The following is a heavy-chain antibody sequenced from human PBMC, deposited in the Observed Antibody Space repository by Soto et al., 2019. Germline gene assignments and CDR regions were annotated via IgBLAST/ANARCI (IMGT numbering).Heavy chain of an antibody. V-gene: IGHV4-34*02. Sequence: QLQLQQWGAGLLKPSETLSLTCAVYVGSFSGYYWSWIRQSPGKGLEWIGEINHSGSTNYNPSLKSRVTISADTIKTTFALRLTSVTTADTAVYFCARVLFHGDYGARYGMDVWGLGTTVTVS. CDR1: VGSFSGYY. CDR3: ARVLFHGDYGARYGMDV. D-gene: IGHD4-17*01. J-gene: IGHJ6*02. CDR2: INHSGST.